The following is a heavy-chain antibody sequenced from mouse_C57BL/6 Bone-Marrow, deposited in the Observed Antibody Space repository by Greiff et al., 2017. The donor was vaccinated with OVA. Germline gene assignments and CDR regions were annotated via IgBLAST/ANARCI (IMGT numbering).Heavy chain of an antibody. CDR3: ATGEKNWAWFAY. CDR1: GYTFTDYN. J-gene: IGHJ3*01. CDR2: INPNNGGT. V-gene: IGHV1-18*01. D-gene: IGHD4-1*01. Sequence: EVQLQQSGPELVKPGASVKIPCKASGYTFTDYNMDWVKQSHGKSLEWIGDINPNNGGTIYNQKFKGKATLTVDKSSSTAYMELRSLTSEDTAVYYCATGEKNWAWFAYWGQGTLVTVSA.